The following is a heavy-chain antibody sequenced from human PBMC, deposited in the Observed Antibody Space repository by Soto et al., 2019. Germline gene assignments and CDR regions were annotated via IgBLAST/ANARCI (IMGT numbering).Heavy chain of an antibody. CDR1: GFTFSSYW. J-gene: IGHJ4*02. V-gene: IGHV3-74*01. CDR3: ASRIAVPGALDY. Sequence: GGSLRLSCAASGFTFSSYWMHWVRQAPGKGLVWVSHINRDGSTTNYADAVKGRFTISRDNAENTMYLRMNSLRAEDTAVYYCASRIAVPGALDYWGQGTLVTVSS. CDR2: INRDGSTT. D-gene: IGHD6-19*01.